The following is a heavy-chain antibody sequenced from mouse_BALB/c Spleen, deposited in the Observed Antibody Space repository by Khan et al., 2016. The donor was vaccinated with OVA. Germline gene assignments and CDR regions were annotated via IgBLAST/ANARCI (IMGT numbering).Heavy chain of an antibody. Sequence: VQLQQSGPELVKPGASVKMSCKASGYTFTSYVMHWVKQKPGQGLEWIGYINPYSYDNKYNETFKGKATLTSDKSSSTAYMELSSLTSEDSAVYYGVRALYYYGSSYEGFAYWGQGTLVTVSA. CDR3: VRALYYYGSSYEGFAY. V-gene: IGHV1S136*01. J-gene: IGHJ3*01. D-gene: IGHD1-1*01. CDR2: INPYSYDN. CDR1: GYTFTSYV.